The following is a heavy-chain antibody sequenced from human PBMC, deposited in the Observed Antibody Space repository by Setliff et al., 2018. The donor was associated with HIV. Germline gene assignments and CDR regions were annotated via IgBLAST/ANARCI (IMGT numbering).Heavy chain of an antibody. CDR3: AGGEVRSRYVSSRAPFYHYYYYMDV. CDR1: GDSISRDFYY. CDR2: IYTNGRT. V-gene: IGHV4-61*09. Sequence: SETLSLTCTVSGDSISRDFYYWNWIRQPAGKGLEWIGHIYTNGRTHYNPSLKSRVTISMDTSKNQFSLKLSSVTAADTAVYYCAGGEVRSRYVSSRAPFYHYYYYMDVWGKGTTVTVSS. D-gene: IGHD6-13*01. J-gene: IGHJ6*03.